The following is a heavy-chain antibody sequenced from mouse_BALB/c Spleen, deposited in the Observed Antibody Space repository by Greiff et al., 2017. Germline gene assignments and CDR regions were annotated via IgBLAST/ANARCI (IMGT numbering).Heavy chain of an antibody. CDR3: ARAHYYFDY. CDR2: ISSGGGST. J-gene: IGHJ2*01. V-gene: IGHV5-12-1*01. CDR1: GFAFSSYD. Sequence: EVKLVESGGGLVKPGGSLKLSCAASGFAFSSYDMSWVRQTPEKRLEWVAYISSGGGSTYYPDTVTGRFTISRDNAKNTLYLEMSSLRSEDTAMYYCARAHYYFDYWGQGTTLTVSS. D-gene: IGHD1-2*01.